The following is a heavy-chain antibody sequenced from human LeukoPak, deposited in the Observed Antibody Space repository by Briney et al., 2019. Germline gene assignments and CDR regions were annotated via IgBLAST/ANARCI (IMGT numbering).Heavy chain of an antibody. CDR1: GGSISSKNHY. CDR2: IFYSGST. D-gene: IGHD3-10*01. CDR3: ARSLGQLLGFDP. V-gene: IGHV4-30-4*08. Sequence: SETLSLTCTVSGGSISSKNHYWGWIRQPPGEGLEWIGHIFYSGSTNYSPSLASRVTISNDTSEKQFSLSLRSVTAADTAIYYCARSLGQLLGFDPWGPGTLVTVSS. J-gene: IGHJ5*02.